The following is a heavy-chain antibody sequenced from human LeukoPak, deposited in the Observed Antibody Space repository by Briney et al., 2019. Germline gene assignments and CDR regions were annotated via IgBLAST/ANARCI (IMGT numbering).Heavy chain of an antibody. V-gene: IGHV1-2*02. D-gene: IGHD3-10*01. CDR3: ARDRSASLLWFGESIPFDY. CDR1: GYTFTGYY. J-gene: IGHJ4*02. CDR2: INPNSGGT. Sequence: ASVKVSCKASGYTFTGYYMHWVRQAPGQGLEWMGWINPNSGGTNYAQKLQGRVTMTTDTSTSTAYMELRSLRSDDTAVYYCARDRSASLLWFGESIPFDYWGQGTLVTVSS.